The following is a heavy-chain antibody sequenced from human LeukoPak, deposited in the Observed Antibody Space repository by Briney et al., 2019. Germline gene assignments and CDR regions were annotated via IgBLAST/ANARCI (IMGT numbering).Heavy chain of an antibody. Sequence: PGGSLRLSCAASGFTFSKYAMNWVRQAPGKGLEWVANIKQDGSEKYYVDPVKGRFTISRDNAKNSLYLQMNSLRAEDTAVYYCARAQPDSGPTGDYWGQGTLVTVSS. V-gene: IGHV3-7*01. CDR2: IKQDGSEK. D-gene: IGHD1-26*01. CDR3: ARAQPDSGPTGDY. J-gene: IGHJ4*02. CDR1: GFTFSKYA.